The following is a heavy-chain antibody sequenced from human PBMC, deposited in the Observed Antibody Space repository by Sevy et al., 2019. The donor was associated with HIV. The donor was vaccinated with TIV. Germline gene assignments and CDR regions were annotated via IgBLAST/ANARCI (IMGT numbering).Heavy chain of an antibody. D-gene: IGHD3-16*01. V-gene: IGHV4-39*01. J-gene: IGHJ3*02. CDR3: ARHSPLFGQQALHAFDI. Sequence: SETLSLTCTMSGGSISTKSYYWAWIRQPPGRGLEWIGSLFYSGSTSYNPSLKSRVTISVDTSKNQFSLNLSSVTAADTAVYDCARHSPLFGQQALHAFDIWGQGTMVTVSS. CDR2: LFYSGST. CDR1: GGSISTKSYY.